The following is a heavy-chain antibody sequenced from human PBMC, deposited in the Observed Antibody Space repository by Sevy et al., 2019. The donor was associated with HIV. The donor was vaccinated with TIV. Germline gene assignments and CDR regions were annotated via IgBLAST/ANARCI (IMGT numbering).Heavy chain of an antibody. CDR1: GFTFSSYG. CDR2: IRYDGSNK. CDR3: AKDLYSSSWYGYYYYYGMDV. Sequence: GGSLRLSCAASGFTFSSYGMHWVRQAPGKGLEWVAFIRYDGSNKYYADSVKGRFTISRDNSKNTRYLQMNSLRAEDTAVYYCAKDLYSSSWYGYYYYYGMDVWGQGTTVTVSS. V-gene: IGHV3-30*02. D-gene: IGHD6-13*01. J-gene: IGHJ6*02.